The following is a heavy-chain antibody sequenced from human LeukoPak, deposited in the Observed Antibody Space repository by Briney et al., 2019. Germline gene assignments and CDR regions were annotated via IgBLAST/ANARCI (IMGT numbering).Heavy chain of an antibody. V-gene: IGHV3-23*01. Sequence: PGGSLRLSCAAFGFTFNTYAMTWVRQAPGKGLEWVSGISGSGGSTYYADSVKGRFSISRDNSKSTLYLQMNSLRAEDTAVYYCAKDLYYGDYFQVAQYWGQGTLVTVSS. CDR2: ISGSGGST. CDR3: AKDLYYGDYFQVAQY. D-gene: IGHD4-17*01. J-gene: IGHJ1*01. CDR1: GFTFNTYA.